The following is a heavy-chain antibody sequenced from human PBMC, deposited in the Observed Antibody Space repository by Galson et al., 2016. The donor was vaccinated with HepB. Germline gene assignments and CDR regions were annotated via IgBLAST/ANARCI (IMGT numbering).Heavy chain of an antibody. CDR2: IKGKTDGGTT. D-gene: IGHD3-9*01. V-gene: IGHV3-15*01. Sequence: SLRLSCAASGFTFSDAWMSWVRQAPGKGLEWVGRIKGKTDGGTTDYAAPEQGRITISRHDSKNTLDLKMHSLKTEDTAVYYCTAGSGILYFHLLLPFDYWGQGTLVTVSS. J-gene: IGHJ4*02. CDR3: TAGSGILYFHLLLPFDY. CDR1: GFTFSDAW.